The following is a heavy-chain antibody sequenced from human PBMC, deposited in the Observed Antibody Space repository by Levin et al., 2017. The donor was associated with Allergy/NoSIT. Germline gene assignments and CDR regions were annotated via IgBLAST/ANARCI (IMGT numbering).Heavy chain of an antibody. D-gene: IGHD3-3*01. CDR3: ARHLYGDFWSGPISLNYGMDV. J-gene: IGHJ6*02. V-gene: IGHV1-69*13. Sequence: SVKVSCKASGGTFRTYAISWVRQAPGQGLEWMGGIIPLFGTANYAQKFQGRVTITADESTTTAYMELSSLRSEDTAVYYCARHLYGDFWSGPISLNYGMDVWGQGTTVTVSS. CDR1: GGTFRTYA. CDR2: IIPLFGTA.